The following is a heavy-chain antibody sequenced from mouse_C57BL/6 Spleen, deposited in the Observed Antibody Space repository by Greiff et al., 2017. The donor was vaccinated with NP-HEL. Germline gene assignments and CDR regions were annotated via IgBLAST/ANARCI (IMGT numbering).Heavy chain of an antibody. CDR2: ISSGSSTI. V-gene: IGHV5-17*01. CDR3: ARPFYDGYYGFAY. CDR1: GFTFSDYG. D-gene: IGHD2-3*01. J-gene: IGHJ3*01. Sequence: EVQLVESGGGLVKPGGSLKLSCAASGFTFSDYGMHWVRQAPEKGLEWVAYISSGSSTIYYADTVKGRFTISRDNAKNTLFLQMTSLRSEDTAMYYCARPFYDGYYGFAYWGQGTLVTVSA.